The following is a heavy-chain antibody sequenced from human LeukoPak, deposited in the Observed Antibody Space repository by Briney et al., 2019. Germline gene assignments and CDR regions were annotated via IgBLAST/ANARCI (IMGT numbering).Heavy chain of an antibody. V-gene: IGHV1-3*01. Sequence: GGSLRLSCAASGFTFSSYAMHWVRQAPGQRLEWMGWINAGHGNTKYSQNFQGRVTITRDTSASTAYMELSSLRSEDTAVYYCARGAGFAEPLPEYWGQGTLLTVSS. CDR3: ARGAGFAEPLPEY. CDR2: INAGHGNT. D-gene: IGHD1-14*01. J-gene: IGHJ4*02. CDR1: GFTFSSYA.